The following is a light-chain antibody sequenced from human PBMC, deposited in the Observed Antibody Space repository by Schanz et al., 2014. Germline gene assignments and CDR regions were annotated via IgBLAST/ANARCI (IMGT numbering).Light chain of an antibody. J-gene: IGLJ3*02. CDR2: DNS. CDR1: NIGSTS. V-gene: IGLV3-21*03. CDR3: QVWDRSSDQQV. Sequence: SYVLTQPPSVSVAPGKTARITCGGNNIGSTSVHWYQQKPGQAPVLVVYDNSDRPSGIPERFSGSNSGNTATLTISRVEAGDEADYYCQVWDRSSDQQVFGGGTKLTVL.